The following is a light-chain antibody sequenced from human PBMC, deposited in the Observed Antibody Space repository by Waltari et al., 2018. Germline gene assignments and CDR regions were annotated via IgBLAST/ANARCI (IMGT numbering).Light chain of an antibody. CDR1: TSDVGGYNF. V-gene: IGLV2-8*01. CDR3: SSYAGRNTL. J-gene: IGLJ2*01. Sequence: QSALTQPPSASGAPGPSVTFSCTGTTSDVGGYNFVSWYQQHPGEAPKLLIYEVSKRPSGVPNRFSGSKSGNTASLTVSGLQAEDEGDYYCSSYAGRNTLFGGGTKLTVL. CDR2: EVS.